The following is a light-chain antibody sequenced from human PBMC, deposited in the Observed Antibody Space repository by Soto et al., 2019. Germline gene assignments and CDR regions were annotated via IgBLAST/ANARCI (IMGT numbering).Light chain of an antibody. Sequence: QSVLTQPPSVSAAPGQKVTISCSGSSSNIGNNYVSWYQQFPGTAPKFLIFENNKRPSGVPDRVSGSKSCTSATLGITGLETGDEADYYCETWDSGLSAVVFGGGTQLTVL. V-gene: IGLV1-51*02. CDR3: ETWDSGLSAVV. CDR2: ENN. J-gene: IGLJ2*01. CDR1: SSNIGNNY.